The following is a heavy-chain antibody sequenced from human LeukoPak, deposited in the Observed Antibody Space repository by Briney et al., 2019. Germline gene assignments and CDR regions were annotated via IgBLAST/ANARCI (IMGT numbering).Heavy chain of an antibody. CDR1: GITFSSYA. CDR3: AKTPPRDSILY. CDR2: ISGSGGST. J-gene: IGHJ4*02. V-gene: IGHV3-23*01. D-gene: IGHD3-3*02. Sequence: GGSPRLSCAASGITFSSYAMSWVRQAPGKGLEWVSAISGSGGSTYYADSVKGRFTISRDNSKNTLYLQMNSLRAEDTAVYYCAKTPPRDSILYWGQGTLVTVSS.